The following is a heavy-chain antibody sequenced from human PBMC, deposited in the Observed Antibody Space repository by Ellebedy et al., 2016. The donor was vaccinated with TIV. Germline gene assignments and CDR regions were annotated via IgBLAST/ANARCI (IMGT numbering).Heavy chain of an antibody. V-gene: IGHV3-74*01. Sequence: PGGSLRLSCAASGFTFSSYAMSWVRQAPGKGLVWVSRINSDGSSTSYADSVKGRFTISRDNAKNTLYLQMNSLRAEDTAVYYCARDPIAAAGTGYWGQGTLVTVSS. D-gene: IGHD6-13*01. J-gene: IGHJ4*02. CDR3: ARDPIAAAGTGY. CDR2: INSDGSST. CDR1: GFTFSSYA.